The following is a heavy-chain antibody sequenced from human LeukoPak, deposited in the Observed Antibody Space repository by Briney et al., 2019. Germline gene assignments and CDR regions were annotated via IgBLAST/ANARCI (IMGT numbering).Heavy chain of an antibody. D-gene: IGHD1-14*01. Sequence: PSETLSLTCTVSSGSISSYYWSWIRQPAGKGLEWIGRIYTSGSTNYNPSLKSRVTMSVDTSKNQFSLKLSSVTAADTAVYYCAREARTGYYYYYMDVWGKGTTVTVSS. CDR3: AREARTGYYYYYMDV. J-gene: IGHJ6*03. V-gene: IGHV4-4*07. CDR2: IYTSGST. CDR1: SGSISSYY.